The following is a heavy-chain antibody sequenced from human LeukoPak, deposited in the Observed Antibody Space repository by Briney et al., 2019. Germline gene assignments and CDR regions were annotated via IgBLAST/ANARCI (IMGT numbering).Heavy chain of an antibody. CDR3: AKCSTSAYTTGWCNWIDP. J-gene: IGHJ5*02. Sequence: GGSLRLSCVASGFTLTSDAMNWVRQAPGKGLEWVSPTVSHGTTQYADSVKGRFTVSRDTSKNTLYLQMNSLRADDTAVYYCAKCSTSAYTTGWCNWIDPWGQGTLVTVSS. CDR2: TVSHGTT. CDR1: GFTLTSDA. V-gene: IGHV3-23*01. D-gene: IGHD6-19*01.